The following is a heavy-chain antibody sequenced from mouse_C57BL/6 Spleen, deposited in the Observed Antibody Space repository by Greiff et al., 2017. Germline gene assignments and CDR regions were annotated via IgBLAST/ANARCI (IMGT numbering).Heavy chain of an antibody. D-gene: IGHD1-1*01. J-gene: IGHJ4*01. V-gene: IGHV1-69*01. Sequence: VQLQQPGAELVMPGASVKLSCKASGYTFNGYWMHWVKQRPGQGLEWIGEIDPSDSYTNYNQKFTGKSTLTVDKSSSTAYMQLSSLKSEDSAFYYGARGVTTVVAPYYYAMDYWGQGTSVTVSS. CDR1: GYTFNGYW. CDR3: ARGVTTVVAPYYYAMDY. CDR2: IDPSDSYT.